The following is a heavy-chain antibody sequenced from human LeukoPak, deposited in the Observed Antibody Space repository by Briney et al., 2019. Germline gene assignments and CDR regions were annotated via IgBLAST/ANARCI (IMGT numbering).Heavy chain of an antibody. V-gene: IGHV1-18*01. D-gene: IGHD3-9*01. CDR1: GYTFTSYD. J-gene: IGHJ6*03. CDR2: ISAYNGNT. CDR3: ARVDYDILTPMGYYYYYMDV. Sequence: ASVKVSCKASGYTFTSYDINWVRQATGQGLEWMGWISAYNGNTNYAQKLQGRVTMTTDTSTSTAYMELRSLRSDDTAVYYCARVDYDILTPMGYYYYYMDVWGKGTTVTISS.